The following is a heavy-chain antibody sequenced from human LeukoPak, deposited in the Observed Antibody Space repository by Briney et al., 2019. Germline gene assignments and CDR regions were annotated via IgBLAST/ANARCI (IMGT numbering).Heavy chain of an antibody. CDR2: IYHSGST. D-gene: IGHD4-11*01. CDR3: ARAYSNWFDP. V-gene: IGHV4-38-2*01. J-gene: IGHJ5*02. CDR1: GYSISSGYY. Sequence: PSETLSLTCAVSGYSISSGYYWGWIRQPPGKGLEWIGSIYHSGSTYYNPSLKRRVTMSVDTSKNQFSLKLTSVTAADTAVYYCARAYSNWFDPWGQGTLVTVSS.